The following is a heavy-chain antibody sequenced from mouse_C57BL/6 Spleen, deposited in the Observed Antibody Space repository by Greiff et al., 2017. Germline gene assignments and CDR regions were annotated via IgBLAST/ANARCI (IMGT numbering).Heavy chain of an antibody. D-gene: IGHD1-1*01. Sequence: EVKLVESGGGLVKPGGSLKLSCAASGFTFSDYGMHWVRQGPEKGLEWVAYISSGSSTIYYADTVKGRFTISRDNAKNTLFLQMTSLGSEDTAMYYCARPITAGWYFDVWGKGTTVTVSA. CDR2: ISSGSSTI. V-gene: IGHV5-17*01. CDR1: GFTFSDYG. J-gene: IGHJ1*03. CDR3: ARPITAGWYFDV.